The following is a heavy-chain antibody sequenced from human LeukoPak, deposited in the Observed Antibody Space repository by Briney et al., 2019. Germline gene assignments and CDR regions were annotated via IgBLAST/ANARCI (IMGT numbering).Heavy chain of an antibody. CDR2: IYYSGST. J-gene: IGHJ5*02. Sequence: SETLSLTCTVSGGSISSYYWSWIRQPPGRGLEWIGYIYYSGSTNYNPSLKSRVTISVDTSKNRFSLKLSSVTAADTAVYYCARGGSTSYREFLYNWFDPWGQGTLVTVSS. CDR1: GGSISSYY. D-gene: IGHD3-10*01. CDR3: ARGGSTSYREFLYNWFDP. V-gene: IGHV4-59*01.